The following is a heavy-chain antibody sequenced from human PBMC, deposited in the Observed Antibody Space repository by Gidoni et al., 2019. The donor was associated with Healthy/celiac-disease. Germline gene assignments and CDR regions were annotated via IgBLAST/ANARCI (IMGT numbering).Heavy chain of an antibody. CDR3: ARGLGGFDP. Sequence: QVQLQQWGAGLLKPSETLSLTCAAYGGSFSGYYWSWSRQPPGKGLEWIGEINHSGSTNYNPSLKSRVTISVDTSKNQFSLKLSSVTAADTAVYYCARGLGGFDPWGQGTLVTVSS. CDR2: INHSGST. J-gene: IGHJ5*02. CDR1: GGSFSGYY. V-gene: IGHV4-34*01.